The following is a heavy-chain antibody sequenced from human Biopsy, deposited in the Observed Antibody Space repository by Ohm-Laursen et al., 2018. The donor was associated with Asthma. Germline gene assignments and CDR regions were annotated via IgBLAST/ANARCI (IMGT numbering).Heavy chain of an antibody. CDR3: ARKAGSCISRTCYSLDF. CDR1: GGTFNAYV. J-gene: IGHJ4*02. CDR2: INSVFGTT. D-gene: IGHD2-2*01. Sequence: SSVKVSCKPLGGTFNAYVIGWVRQAPGQGLEWMGGINSVFGTTTYPQKFQDRVTITANDSTSTVYMELSSLRSEDTAVYYCARKAGSCISRTCYSLDFWGQGTLVTVSS. V-gene: IGHV1-69*01.